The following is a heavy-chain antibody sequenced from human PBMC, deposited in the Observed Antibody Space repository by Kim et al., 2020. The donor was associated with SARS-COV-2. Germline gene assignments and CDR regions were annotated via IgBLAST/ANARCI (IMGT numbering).Heavy chain of an antibody. J-gene: IGHJ3*01. Sequence: GGSLRLSCVVSGSTFSRYWMHWVRQAPGKGLEWLSEINNDGSDSGYADSVKGRFTISRDNARNTLYLQMNSLGVDDTARYYCASDRRVGPWGQGTMVIVSS. V-gene: IGHV3-74*01. CDR1: GSTFSRYW. CDR3: ASDRRVGP. CDR2: INNDGSDS.